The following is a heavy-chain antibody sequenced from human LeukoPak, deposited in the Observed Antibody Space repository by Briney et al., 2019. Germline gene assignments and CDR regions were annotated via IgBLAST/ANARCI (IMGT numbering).Heavy chain of an antibody. Sequence: GSLRLSCAASGFSVSDNFMSWVRQPPGKGLEWIGNIFYSGSTYYNPSLKSRVTISVDTSKNQFSLKLSSVTAADTAVYYCARHKYSSGWPPEGAFDIWGQGTMVTVSS. V-gene: IGHV4-59*08. J-gene: IGHJ3*02. D-gene: IGHD6-19*01. CDR3: ARHKYSSGWPPEGAFDI. CDR1: GFSVSDNF. CDR2: IFYSGST.